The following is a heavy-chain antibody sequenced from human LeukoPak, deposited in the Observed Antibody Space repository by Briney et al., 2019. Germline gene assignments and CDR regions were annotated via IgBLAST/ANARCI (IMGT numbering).Heavy chain of an antibody. CDR1: GYSISSGYY. V-gene: IGHV4-38-2*01. Sequence: PSETLSLNCAVSGYSISSGYYWGWIRQPPGKGLEWIGSIYHSGSTYYNPSLKSRVTISVDTSKNQFSLKLSSVTAADTAVYYCAGVIITYYFDYWGQGTLVTVSS. CDR3: AGVIITYYFDY. J-gene: IGHJ4*02. CDR2: IYHSGST. D-gene: IGHD3-10*01.